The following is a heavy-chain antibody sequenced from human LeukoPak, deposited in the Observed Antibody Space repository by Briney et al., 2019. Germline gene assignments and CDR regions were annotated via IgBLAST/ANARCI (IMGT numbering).Heavy chain of an antibody. CDR3: AKDFDI. V-gene: IGHV3-30*18. CDR2: ISYDGSNK. Sequence: SGGSLRLSCAASGFTFSSYGMHWVRQAPGKGLEWVAVISYDGSNKYYADSVKGRFTISRDNSKNTLYLQMNSLRAEDTAVYYCAKDFDIWGQGTMATVSS. CDR1: GFTFSSYG. J-gene: IGHJ3*02.